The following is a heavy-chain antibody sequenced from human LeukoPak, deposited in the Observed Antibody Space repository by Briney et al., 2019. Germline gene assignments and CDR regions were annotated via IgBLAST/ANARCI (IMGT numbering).Heavy chain of an antibody. CDR2: IYTSGST. CDR3: ARDGIAAAGTGAFDI. J-gene: IGHJ3*02. Sequence: SETLSLTCTVSGGSISSYYWSWIRQPAGKGLEWFGRIYTSGSTNYNPSLKSRVTMSVDTSKNQFSLKLSSVTAADTAVYYCARDGIAAAGTGAFDIWGQGTMVTVSS. D-gene: IGHD6-13*01. V-gene: IGHV4-4*07. CDR1: GGSISSYY.